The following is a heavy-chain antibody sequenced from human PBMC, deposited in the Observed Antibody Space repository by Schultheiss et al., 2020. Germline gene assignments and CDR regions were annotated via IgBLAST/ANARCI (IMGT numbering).Heavy chain of an antibody. CDR3: TTDWVRNY. Sequence: GGSLRLSCAASGFTFRTYAMTWVRQSPGKGLEWVGRIKSKTDGGTTDYAAPVKGRFTISRDDSKNTLYLQMNSLKTEDTAVYYCTTDWVRNYWGQGTLVTVSS. CDR2: IKSKTDGGTT. D-gene: IGHD3-10*01. CDR1: GFTFRTYA. V-gene: IGHV3-15*01. J-gene: IGHJ4*02.